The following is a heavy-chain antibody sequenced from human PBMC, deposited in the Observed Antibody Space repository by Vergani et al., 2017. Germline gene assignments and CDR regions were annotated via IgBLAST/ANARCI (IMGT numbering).Heavy chain of an antibody. CDR3: AKVCGSTSCPYGGGAFDV. D-gene: IGHD2-2*01. CDR2: IKNNGGST. CDR1: GFTFNSYA. Sequence: QLLESGGGLIQPGGSLRLSCAASGFTFNSYAMTWVRQAPGKGLEWVSGIKNNGGSTYYADSVKGRFTISRDNSKNTLYRQMTDLRAEDTATYYCAKVCGSTSCPYGGGAFDVWGHGTMVTVSS. V-gene: IGHV3-23*01. J-gene: IGHJ3*01.